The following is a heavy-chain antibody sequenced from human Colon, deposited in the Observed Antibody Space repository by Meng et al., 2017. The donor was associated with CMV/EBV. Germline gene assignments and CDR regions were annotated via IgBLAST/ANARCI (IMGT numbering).Heavy chain of an antibody. Sequence: SETLSLTCTVSGGSISSYYWSWIRQPAGKGLEWIGYISHTGAATYNPSLNSRVTISVDTSKNHFSLELNSVTVADTAVYYCARVAIDSETYYFGLNFDSWGQGTLVTVSS. CDR2: ISHTGAA. J-gene: IGHJ4*02. D-gene: IGHD1-26*01. CDR3: ARVAIDSETYYFGLNFDS. CDR1: GGSISSYY. V-gene: IGHV4-59*01.